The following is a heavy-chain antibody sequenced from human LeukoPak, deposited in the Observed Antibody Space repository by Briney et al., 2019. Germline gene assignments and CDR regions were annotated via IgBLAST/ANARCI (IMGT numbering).Heavy chain of an antibody. J-gene: IGHJ4*02. D-gene: IGHD6-19*01. CDR2: GDYSGGT. Sequence: PSETLSLTCTVSGDSFTSVTDYWAWIRQPPGKGLEWIASGDYSGGTYYNPSLESRVAISDMSKKQTSLKLASVTGAGTAVYYCAGERGEEYSSGWYKTNFFYNWGQGIRVTVSS. V-gene: IGHV4-39*07. CDR1: GDSFTSVTDY. CDR3: AGERGEEYSSGWYKTNFFYN.